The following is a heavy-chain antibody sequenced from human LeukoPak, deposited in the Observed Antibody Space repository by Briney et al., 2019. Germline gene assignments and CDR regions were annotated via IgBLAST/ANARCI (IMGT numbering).Heavy chain of an antibody. CDR1: GFTFSSYS. CDR3: ARGTSAPDS. V-gene: IGHV3-23*01. Sequence: GGSLRLSCAASGFTFSSYSMTWVRQAPGKGLECVSTISDSGGAAYNADSVKGRFTISRDNSKNTLFLQMNSLRAEDTGVYYCARGTSAPDSWGQGTLVTVSS. CDR2: ISDSGGAA. J-gene: IGHJ4*02. D-gene: IGHD3-16*01.